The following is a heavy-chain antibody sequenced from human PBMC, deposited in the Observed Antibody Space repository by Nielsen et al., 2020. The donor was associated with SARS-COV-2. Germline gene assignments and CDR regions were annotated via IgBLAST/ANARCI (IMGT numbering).Heavy chain of an antibody. D-gene: IGHD3-9*01. V-gene: IGHV4-59*01. CDR2: IYSTGST. CDR1: GGSISRYY. Sequence: SETLSLTCTVYGGSISRYYWSWIRQPPGQGLEWIGYIYSTGSTNYSPSLKSRVTISVDTSKNQFSLKLTSVTAADTAVYYCASVPTYYDQLAGYLPAGRFYYWGQGSLVTVSS. J-gene: IGHJ4*02. CDR3: ASVPTYYDQLAGYLPAGRFYY.